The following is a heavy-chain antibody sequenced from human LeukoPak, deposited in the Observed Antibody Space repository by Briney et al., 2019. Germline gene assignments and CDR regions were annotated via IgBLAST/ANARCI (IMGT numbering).Heavy chain of an antibody. CDR2: INHSGST. V-gene: IGHV4-34*01. J-gene: IGHJ4*02. D-gene: IGHD3-10*01. CDR3: ASYMVRGVIISDY. CDR1: GGSFSGYY. Sequence: ASETLSLTCAVYGGSFSGYYWSWIRQPPGKGLERIGEINHSGSTNYNPSLKSRVTISVDTSKNQFSLKLSSVTAADTAVYYCASYMVRGVIISDYWGQGTLVTVSS.